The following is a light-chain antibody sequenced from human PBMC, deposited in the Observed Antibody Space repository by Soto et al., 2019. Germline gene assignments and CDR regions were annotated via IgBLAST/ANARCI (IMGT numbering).Light chain of an antibody. CDR1: QGISSY. V-gene: IGKV1-9*01. CDR2: AAS. J-gene: IGKJ2*01. Sequence: DIQLTQSPSFLSASVGDRVTITCRASQGISSYLAWYQQKPGKAPKLLIYAASTLQSGVPSRFSGSGSGTEFTLTISNLQPEDFATYYCQQLNSYPNTFGQGIKLEFK. CDR3: QQLNSYPNT.